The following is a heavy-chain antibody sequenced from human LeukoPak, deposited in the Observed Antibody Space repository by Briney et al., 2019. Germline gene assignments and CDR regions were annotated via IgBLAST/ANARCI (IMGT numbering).Heavy chain of an antibody. V-gene: IGHV4-4*07. Sequence: SETLSLTCTVSGGSISSYYRSWIRQPAGKGLEWIGRIYTRGSTNYNPSLKSRVTMSVDTSKNQFSLKLSSVTAADTAVYYCAREDYSNTYYYYMDVWGKGTTVTVSS. CDR1: GGSISSYY. J-gene: IGHJ6*03. CDR3: AREDYSNTYYYYMDV. D-gene: IGHD4-11*01. CDR2: IYTRGST.